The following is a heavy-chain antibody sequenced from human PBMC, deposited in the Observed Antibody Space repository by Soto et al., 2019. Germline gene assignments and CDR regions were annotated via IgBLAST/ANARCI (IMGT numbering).Heavy chain of an antibody. J-gene: IGHJ4*02. V-gene: IGHV1-69*06. Sequence: SVKVSCKASGGTFSSYAISWVRQAPGQGLEWMGGIIPIFGTANYAQKFQGRVTITADKSTSTAYMELSSLRSEDTAVYYCADYYDSSGYYRYWGQGTLVTVSS. CDR1: GGTFSSYA. D-gene: IGHD3-22*01. CDR2: IIPIFGTA. CDR3: ADYYDSSGYYRY.